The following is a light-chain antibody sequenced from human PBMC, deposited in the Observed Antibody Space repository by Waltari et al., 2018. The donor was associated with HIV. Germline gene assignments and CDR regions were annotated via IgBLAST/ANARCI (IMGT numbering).Light chain of an antibody. J-gene: IGLJ3*02. CDR3: CSYGGSSTWV. V-gene: IGLV2-23*01. CDR1: SSDVGNYNL. Sequence: QSALTQPASVSGSHGQSITISCTGTSSDVGNYNLVSWYQQYPGKAPKRMIYDAVKRSCGVSNRIAASKSGNTASLTISVLQAEYDADYYCCSYGGSSTWVFGGGTKLTVL. CDR2: DAV.